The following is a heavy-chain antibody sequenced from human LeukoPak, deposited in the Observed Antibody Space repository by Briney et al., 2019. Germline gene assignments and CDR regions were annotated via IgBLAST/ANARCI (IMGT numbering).Heavy chain of an antibody. CDR3: ARVSLSSRPGVRFDP. V-gene: IGHV1-69*13. Sequence: SVKVSCKASGYTFTGYYMHWVRQAPGQGLEWMGGIIPIFGTANYAQKFQGRVTITADESTSTAYMELSSLRSEDTAVYYCARVSLSSRPGVRFDPWGQGTLVTVSS. CDR2: IIPIFGTA. D-gene: IGHD2-8*01. CDR1: GYTFTGYY. J-gene: IGHJ5*02.